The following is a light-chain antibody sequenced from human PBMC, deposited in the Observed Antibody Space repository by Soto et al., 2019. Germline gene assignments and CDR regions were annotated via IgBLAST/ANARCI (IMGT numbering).Light chain of an antibody. CDR1: SSNIGSNY. CDR2: SNN. CDR3: AAWDDSLSAYV. V-gene: IGLV1-47*02. J-gene: IGLJ1*01. Sequence: QLVLTQSPSASGTPGQRVTISCSGSSSNIGSNYVYWYQQLPGTAPKLLIYSNNQRPSGVPDRFSGSKSGTSASLAISGLRSEDEADYYCAAWDDSLSAYVFGTGTKLTVL.